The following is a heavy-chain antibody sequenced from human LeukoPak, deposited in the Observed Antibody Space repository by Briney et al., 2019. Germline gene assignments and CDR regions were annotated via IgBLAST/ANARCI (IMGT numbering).Heavy chain of an antibody. CDR1: GDSISSSSSY. V-gene: IGHV4-39*02. CDR3: ARDQPRVVGSTTSDY. CDR2: RYYRGST. D-gene: IGHD1-26*01. Sequence: SETLSLTCIVSGDSISSSSSYWGWIRQPPGKGLEWIGSRYYRGSTYYNPSLKSRVTISEDTSKNQLSLKLSSVTAADTAVYYCARDQPRVVGSTTSDYWGRGTLVTVSS. J-gene: IGHJ4*02.